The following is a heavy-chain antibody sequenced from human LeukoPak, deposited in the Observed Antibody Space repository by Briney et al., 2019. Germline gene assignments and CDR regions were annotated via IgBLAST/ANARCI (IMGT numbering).Heavy chain of an antibody. J-gene: IGHJ3*02. Sequence: GESLKISCKGSGYSFTNYWIAWVRQMPGKGLEWMGIIYPGDSDTRYSPSFQGQVSISADKSISTAYLQWGSLKSSDTAIYYCARPDDEPSGAFDIWGQGTMVTVSS. D-gene: IGHD1-26*01. CDR1: GYSFTNYW. CDR3: ARPDDEPSGAFDI. CDR2: IYPGDSDT. V-gene: IGHV5-51*01.